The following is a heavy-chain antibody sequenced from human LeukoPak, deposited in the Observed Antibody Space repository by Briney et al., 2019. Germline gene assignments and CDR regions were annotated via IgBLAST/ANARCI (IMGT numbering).Heavy chain of an antibody. Sequence: GSLRLSCAASGFTFSSYAMSWVRQAPGKGLEWVSGISGRGGSTYYADSVKGRFTISRDNSKNTLYLQMNSLRAEDTAVYYCAKDLKGGSAWYPEYFQHWGQGTLVTVSS. V-gene: IGHV3-23*01. CDR2: ISGRGGST. CDR3: AKDLKGGSAWYPEYFQH. J-gene: IGHJ1*01. CDR1: GFTFSSYA. D-gene: IGHD6-19*01.